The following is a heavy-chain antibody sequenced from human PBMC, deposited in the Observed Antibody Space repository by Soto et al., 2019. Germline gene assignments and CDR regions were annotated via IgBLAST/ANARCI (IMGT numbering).Heavy chain of an antibody. CDR2: ISSSSSTI. V-gene: IGHV3-48*02. CDR3: ANEYSSSRSYYYGMDV. Sequence: PWGSLRLSCAASGFTFSSYSMNWVRQAPGKGLEWVSYISSSSSTIYYADSVKGRFTISRDNAKNSLYLQMNSLRDEDTAVYYCANEYSSSRSYYYGMDVWGQGTTVTVSS. CDR1: GFTFSSYS. D-gene: IGHD6-6*01. J-gene: IGHJ6*02.